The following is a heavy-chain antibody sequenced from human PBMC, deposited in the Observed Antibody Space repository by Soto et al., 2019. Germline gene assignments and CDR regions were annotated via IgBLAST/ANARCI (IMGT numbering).Heavy chain of an antibody. V-gene: IGHV3-11*06. CDR3: ASWGDNFNVLDY. CDR1: GFTFSDYY. D-gene: IGHD1-1*01. Sequence: SGGSLRLSCAASGFTFSDYYVSWVRQAPGRGLEWISYSSNSGTFARYATSVKGRFSISRDNANNSLYLEMNSLRVEDTAVYYCASWGDNFNVLDYWGQGPPVTVSS. J-gene: IGHJ4*02. CDR2: SSNSGTFA.